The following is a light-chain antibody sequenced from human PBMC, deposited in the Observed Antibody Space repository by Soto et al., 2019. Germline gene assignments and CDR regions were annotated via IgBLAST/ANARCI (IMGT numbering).Light chain of an antibody. CDR1: QRISSY. CDR2: GTS. CDR3: QQSYNTPL. J-gene: IGKJ4*01. Sequence: IQMTQFPSSLSASIGDRVTITCRTSQRISSYLNWYQQKPGKAPKLLIYGTSSLQSGVPSRFSGSGSGTAFTLTISSLQPEDFATYYCQQSYNTPLFGGGTKV. V-gene: IGKV1-39*01.